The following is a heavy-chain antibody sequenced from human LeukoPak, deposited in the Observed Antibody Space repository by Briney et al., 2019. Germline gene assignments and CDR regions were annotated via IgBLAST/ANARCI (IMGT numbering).Heavy chain of an antibody. CDR3: ARVLYDILTDYYYYYMDV. D-gene: IGHD3-9*01. V-gene: IGHV4-39*07. CDR2: IYYSGST. Sequence: PSETLSLTCTVSGGSISSSSYYWGWIRQPPGKELEWIGSIYYSGSTHYNPSLKSRVTISVDTSKNQFSLKLSSVTAADTAVYYCARVLYDILTDYYYYYMDVWGKGTTVTVSS. CDR1: GGSISSSSYY. J-gene: IGHJ6*03.